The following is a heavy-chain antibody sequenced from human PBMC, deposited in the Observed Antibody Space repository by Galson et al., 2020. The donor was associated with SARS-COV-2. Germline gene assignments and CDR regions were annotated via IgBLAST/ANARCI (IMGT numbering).Heavy chain of an antibody. CDR3: AQWFGEDEFDY. Sequence: SVKVSCQASGGTFSSYAIGWVRQAPGQGLEWMGGIIPIFGTANYAQKFQGRVTITADESTSTAYMELSSLRSEDTAVYYCAQWFGEDEFDYWGQGTLVTVSS. V-gene: IGHV1-69*13. CDR1: GGTFSSYA. J-gene: IGHJ4*02. CDR2: IIPIFGTA. D-gene: IGHD3-10*01.